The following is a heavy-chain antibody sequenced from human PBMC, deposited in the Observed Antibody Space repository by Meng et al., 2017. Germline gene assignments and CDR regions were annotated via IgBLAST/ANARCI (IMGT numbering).Heavy chain of an antibody. CDR1: GYTFTSYY. CDR3: ARSEIGHDAFDI. D-gene: IGHD3-10*01. CDR2: INPSGGST. V-gene: IGHV1-46*01. Sequence: ASVKVSCKASGYTFTSYYMYWVRQAPGQGLEWMGIINPSGGSTSYAQKFQGRVTMTRDTSTSTVYMELSSLRSEDTAVYYCARSEIGHDAFDIWGQGTMVTVSS. J-gene: IGHJ3*02.